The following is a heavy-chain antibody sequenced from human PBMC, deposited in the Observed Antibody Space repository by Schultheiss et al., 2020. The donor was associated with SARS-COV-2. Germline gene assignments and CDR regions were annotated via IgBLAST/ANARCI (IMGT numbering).Heavy chain of an antibody. Sequence: LRLSCTVSGGSISSGGYYWSWIRQHPGKGLEWIGYIYYSGSTYYNPSLKSRVTISVDTSKNQFSLKLSSVTAADTAVYYCAREVHYYDSSGYYFDYWGQGTLVTVSS. V-gene: IGHV4-31*03. CDR1: GGSISSGGYY. J-gene: IGHJ4*02. D-gene: IGHD3-22*01. CDR3: AREVHYYDSSGYYFDY. CDR2: IYYSGST.